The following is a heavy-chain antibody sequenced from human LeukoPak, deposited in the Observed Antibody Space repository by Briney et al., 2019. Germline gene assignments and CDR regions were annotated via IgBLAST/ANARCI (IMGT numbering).Heavy chain of an antibody. CDR2: INPNSGGT. J-gene: IGHJ4*02. CDR1: GYTFTGYY. CDR3: ARGDHYYDSSGLRD. Sequence: ASVTVSCKASGYTFTGYYMHWVRQAPGQGLEWMGWINPNSGGTNYAQKFQGRVTMTRDTSISTAYMELSRLRSDDTAVYYCARGDHYYDSSGLRDWGQGTLVTVSS. D-gene: IGHD3-22*01. V-gene: IGHV1-2*02.